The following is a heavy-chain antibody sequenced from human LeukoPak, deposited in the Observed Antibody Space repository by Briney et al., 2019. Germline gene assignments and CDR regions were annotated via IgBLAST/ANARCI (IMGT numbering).Heavy chain of an antibody. CDR1: GFTVSSNY. Sequence: PGGSLRLSCAASGFTVSSNYMSWVRQAPGKGLEWVSVIYSGGSTYYADSVKGRFTISGDNSKNTLYLQMNSLRAEDTAVYYCARSGYYDSSGYYYNWFDPWGQGTLVTVSS. V-gene: IGHV3-53*01. CDR3: ARSGYYDSSGYYYNWFDP. CDR2: IYSGGST. J-gene: IGHJ5*02. D-gene: IGHD3-22*01.